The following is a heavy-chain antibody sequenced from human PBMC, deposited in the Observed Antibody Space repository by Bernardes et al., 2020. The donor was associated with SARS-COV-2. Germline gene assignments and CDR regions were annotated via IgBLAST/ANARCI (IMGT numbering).Heavy chain of an antibody. J-gene: IGHJ4*02. CDR1: GGSISSHY. Sequence: SETLSLTCTVSGGSISSHYWSWIRQPPGKGLEWIGNIYNSGTTDYNPSLKSRVTISVDTSKKQFSLNLTSVTAADTAVYYCARDPGLFFTGSFYSWGQGMLVTVSS. CDR2: IYNSGTT. V-gene: IGHV4-59*11. CDR3: ARDPGLFFTGSFYS.